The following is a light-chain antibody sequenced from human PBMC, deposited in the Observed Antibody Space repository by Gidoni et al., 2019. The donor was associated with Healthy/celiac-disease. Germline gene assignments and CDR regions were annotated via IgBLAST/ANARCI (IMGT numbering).Light chain of an antibody. Sequence: DIQMTQSPSTLSASVGDRVTITCRASQSISSWLAWYQQKPGKAPKLLIDKASSLESGVPSRFSGSGSGTEFTLTISSLQPDDFATYYCQQYNSQRSFGQXTKLEIK. V-gene: IGKV1-5*03. CDR3: QQYNSQRS. J-gene: IGKJ2*03. CDR2: KAS. CDR1: QSISSW.